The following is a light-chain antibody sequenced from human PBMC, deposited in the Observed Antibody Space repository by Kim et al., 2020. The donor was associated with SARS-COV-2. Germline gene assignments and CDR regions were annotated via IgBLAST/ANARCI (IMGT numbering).Light chain of an antibody. V-gene: IGKV1-5*03. CDR3: QQYDSYPLT. CDR2: KAY. CDR1: QSIRNW. Sequence: SVGDRVTITCRASQSIRNWLAWYQQKPGKATKLLIYKAYTLESGVSSRFTGSGSGTEFTLTISSLQPDDFATYYCQQYDSYPLTFGGGTKVDIK. J-gene: IGKJ4*01.